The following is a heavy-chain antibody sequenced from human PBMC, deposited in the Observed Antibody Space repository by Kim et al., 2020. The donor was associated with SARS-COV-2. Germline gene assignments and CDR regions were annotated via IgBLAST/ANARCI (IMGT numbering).Heavy chain of an antibody. V-gene: IGHV4-34*01. CDR1: GGSFSGYY. CDR3: ASVGGYYDFWSGINPYYY. D-gene: IGHD3-3*01. Sequence: SETLSLTCAVYGGSFSGYYWSWIRQPPGKGLEWIGEINHSGSTNYNPSLKSRVTISVDTSKNQFSLKLSSVTAADTAVYYCASVGGYYDFWSGINPYYY. CDR2: INHSGST. J-gene: IGHJ6*01.